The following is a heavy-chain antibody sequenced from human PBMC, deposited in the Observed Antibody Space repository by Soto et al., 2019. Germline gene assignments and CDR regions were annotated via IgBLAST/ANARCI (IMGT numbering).Heavy chain of an antibody. CDR3: ARSGDGQATIFDH. J-gene: IGHJ4*02. CDR2: VHSSGST. D-gene: IGHD5-12*01. CDR1: GGTINSYY. Sequence: QVQLQESGPGLVKPSETLSLTCTVSGGTINSYYCSWIRQPAGKGLEWIGRVHSSGSTIYNPSLKSRVTMSVDTSKKQFSLRLSSVTAADTAVYYCARSGDGQATIFDHWGQGALVTVSS. V-gene: IGHV4-4*07.